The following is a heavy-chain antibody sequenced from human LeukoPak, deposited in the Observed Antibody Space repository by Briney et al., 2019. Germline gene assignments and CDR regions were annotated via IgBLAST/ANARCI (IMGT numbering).Heavy chain of an antibody. Sequence: GGSLRLSCAASGFTFSSCWMHWVRQAPGEGLVWVSRINSDGSSTSYADSVKGRFTISRDNAKNTLYLQMNSLRAEDTAVYYCARDHSYYYDSSGYLDYWGQGTLVTVSS. CDR3: ARDHSYYYDSSGYLDY. CDR2: INSDGSST. J-gene: IGHJ4*02. V-gene: IGHV3-74*01. CDR1: GFTFSSCW. D-gene: IGHD3-22*01.